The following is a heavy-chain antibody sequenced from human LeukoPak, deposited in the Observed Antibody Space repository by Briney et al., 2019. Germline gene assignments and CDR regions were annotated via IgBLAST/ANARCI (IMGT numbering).Heavy chain of an antibody. D-gene: IGHD2-15*01. CDR2: SIPILGIA. V-gene: IGHV1-69*04. CDR3: ARDRRYCIGGSCRVHYFDY. Sequence: SVKVSCKASGGTFSSYAINWVRQAPGQGLEWMGRSIPILGIANYAQKFQGRVTITADKATSTAYMELSSLRSEDTAVYYCARDRRYCIGGSCRVHYFDYWGQGTLVTVSS. J-gene: IGHJ4*02. CDR1: GGTFSSYA.